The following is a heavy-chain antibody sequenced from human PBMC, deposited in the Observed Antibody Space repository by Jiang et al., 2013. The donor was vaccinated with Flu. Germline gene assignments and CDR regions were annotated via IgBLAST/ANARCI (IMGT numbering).Heavy chain of an antibody. CDR2: FIAVVG. D-gene: IGHD2-21*02. CDR1: GFTVSSNY. Sequence: RLSCAASGFTVSSNYMSWVRQAPGKGWSGSQLFIAVVGHTTQTPXRADFTISRDTSKNTLFLQMNSLRVDDTAVYYCARVGDEVTDHWYFDLWGRGTLVTVSS. V-gene: IGHV3-53*01. CDR3: ARVGDEVTDHWYFDL. J-gene: IGHJ2*01.